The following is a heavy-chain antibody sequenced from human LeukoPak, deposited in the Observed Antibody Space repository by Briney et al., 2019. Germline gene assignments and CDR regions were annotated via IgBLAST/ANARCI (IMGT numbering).Heavy chain of an antibody. CDR2: ISGRGSST. CDR1: GFTFRSYD. D-gene: IGHD2-15*01. Sequence: PGVSLTLSCTASGFTFRSYDMIWVRQAPGKGLEWVSAISGRGSSTYSADSVQGPFTISRDNSKNTLYLQMNSLRAEDTAVYYCARGEIAATRDRYYYYGMDVWGQGTTVTVSS. J-gene: IGHJ6*02. V-gene: IGHV3-23*01. CDR3: ARGEIAATRDRYYYYGMDV.